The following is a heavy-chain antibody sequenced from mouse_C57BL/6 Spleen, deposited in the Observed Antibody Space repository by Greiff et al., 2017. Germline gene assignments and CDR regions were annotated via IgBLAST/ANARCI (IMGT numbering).Heavy chain of an antibody. CDR1: GYTFTSYT. D-gene: IGHD1-1*01. V-gene: IGHV1-4*01. Sequence: VQLQQSGAELARPGASVKMSCKASGYTFTSYTLHWVKQRPGQGLEWIGNINPSSGYTKYNQKFKDKATLTADKSYSTAYMQLSSLTSEDSAVYYCARYYGNFDYWGQGTTLTVSS. J-gene: IGHJ2*01. CDR2: INPSSGYT. CDR3: ARYYGNFDY.